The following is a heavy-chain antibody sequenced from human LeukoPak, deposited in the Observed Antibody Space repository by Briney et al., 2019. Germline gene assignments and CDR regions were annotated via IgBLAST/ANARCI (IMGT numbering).Heavy chain of an antibody. CDR2: ISYDGSNK. V-gene: IGHV3-30-3*01. CDR3: AKDSTVAVAGFFDY. Sequence: GGSLRLSCAASGFTFSSNAMHWVRQAPGKGLEWVAVISYDGSNKYYAYSVKGRFTISRDNSKNTLYLQMNSLRAEDTAVYYCAKDSTVAVAGFFDYWGQGTLVTVSS. D-gene: IGHD6-19*01. CDR1: GFTFSSNA. J-gene: IGHJ4*02.